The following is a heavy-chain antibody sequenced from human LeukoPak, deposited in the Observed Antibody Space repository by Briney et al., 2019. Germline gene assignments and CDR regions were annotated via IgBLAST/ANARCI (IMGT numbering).Heavy chain of an antibody. CDR1: GYTFTGYY. V-gene: IGHV1-2*02. CDR2: INPNSGGT. Sequence: ASVKVSCKASGYTFTGYYMHWVRQAPGQGLEWMGWINPNSGGTNYAQKFQGRVTMTRDTSISTAYMELSRLRPDDTAVYYCARGHSSGWYGDWFDPWGQGTLVTVSS. CDR3: ARGHSSGWYGDWFDP. D-gene: IGHD6-19*01. J-gene: IGHJ5*02.